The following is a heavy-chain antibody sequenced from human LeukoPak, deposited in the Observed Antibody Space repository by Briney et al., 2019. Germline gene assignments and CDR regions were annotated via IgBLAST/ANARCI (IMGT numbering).Heavy chain of an antibody. CDR3: ARHLSGTTMAHYFDY. Sequence: SETLSLTCAVYGGSFSGYYWSWIRQPPGKGLEWIGEINHSGSTNYNPSLKSRVTISVDTSKNQFSLKLYSVTASDAAIYYCARHLSGTTMAHYFDYWGQGTLVTVSS. CDR2: INHSGST. CDR1: GGSFSGYY. J-gene: IGHJ4*02. V-gene: IGHV4-34*01. D-gene: IGHD1-1*01.